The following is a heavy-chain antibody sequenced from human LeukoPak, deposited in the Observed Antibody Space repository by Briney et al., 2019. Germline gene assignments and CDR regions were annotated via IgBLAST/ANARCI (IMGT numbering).Heavy chain of an antibody. CDR3: ARRGVGSASSYNGVFEY. J-gene: IGHJ4*02. CDR2: INDSGRP. CDR1: GGSFSGYY. V-gene: IGHV4-34*01. Sequence: SETLSLTCAVYGGSFSGYYWSWIRQPPGKGLEWIGEINDSGRPNYNPSLKSRVIISVDTSKNQFSLKLTSVTAADTAVYFCARRGVGSASSYNGVFEYWGQGILVTVSS. D-gene: IGHD3-10*01.